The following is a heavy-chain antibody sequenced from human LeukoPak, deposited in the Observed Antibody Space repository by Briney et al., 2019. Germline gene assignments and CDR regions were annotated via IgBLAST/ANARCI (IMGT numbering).Heavy chain of an antibody. J-gene: IGHJ6*02. CDR3: AKGRKSYYYGMDV. Sequence: GGSLRLSCTASGLTLSDHIIDWARQAPGKGLEWVSGISGSGGSTYYADSVKGRFTISRDNSKNTLYLQMNSLRAEDTAVYHCAKGRKSYYYGMDVWGQGTTVTVSS. CDR2: ISGSGGST. V-gene: IGHV3-23*01. CDR1: GLTLSDHI.